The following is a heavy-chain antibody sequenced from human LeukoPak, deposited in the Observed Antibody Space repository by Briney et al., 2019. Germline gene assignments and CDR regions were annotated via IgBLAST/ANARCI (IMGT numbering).Heavy chain of an antibody. Sequence: SETLSLTCTGSGGSISSYYWSWIRQPPGKGLEWIWYIYYSGSTNYNPSLKSRVTISVDTSKNQFSLKLSSVTAADTAVYYCARQAVDSSGYFDYFDYWGQGTLVTVSS. CDR2: IYYSGST. J-gene: IGHJ4*02. D-gene: IGHD3-22*01. V-gene: IGHV4-59*01. CDR1: GGSISSYY. CDR3: ARQAVDSSGYFDYFDY.